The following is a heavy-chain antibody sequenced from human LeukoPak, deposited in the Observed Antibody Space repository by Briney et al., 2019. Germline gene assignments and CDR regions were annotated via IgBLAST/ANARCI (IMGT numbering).Heavy chain of an antibody. V-gene: IGHV1-69*13. J-gene: IGHJ4*02. Sequence: SVKVSCKASGGTFSSYAISWVRQAPGQGLEWMGGIIPIFGTANYAQKFQGRVTITADESTSTAYMELSSLRSEDTAVYYCAREYHRWEPGYFDYWGQGTLVTVSS. D-gene: IGHD1-14*01. CDR3: AREYHRWEPGYFDY. CDR2: IIPIFGTA. CDR1: GGTFSSYA.